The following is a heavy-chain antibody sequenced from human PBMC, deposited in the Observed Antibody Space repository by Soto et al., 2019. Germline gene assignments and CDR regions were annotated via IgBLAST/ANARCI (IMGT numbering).Heavy chain of an antibody. Sequence: GASVKVSCKASGYTFTSYAIHWVRQAPGQRLEWMGWINAGNGNTKYSQKFQGRVTITRDTSASTAYMELSSVTAADTAVYYCASAYDILTGYYKVSNWFDPWGQGTLVTVSS. V-gene: IGHV1-3*01. CDR2: INAGNGNT. J-gene: IGHJ5*02. CDR3: ASAYDILTGYYKVSNWFDP. CDR1: GYTFTSYA. D-gene: IGHD3-9*01.